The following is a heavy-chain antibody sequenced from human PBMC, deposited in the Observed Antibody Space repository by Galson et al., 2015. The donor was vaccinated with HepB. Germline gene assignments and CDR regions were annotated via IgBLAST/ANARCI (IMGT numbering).Heavy chain of an antibody. D-gene: IGHD4-11*01. CDR3: AKLDSFPAR. Sequence: SLRLSCAASGFTFSSYGMHWVRQAPGKGLEWVAVISYDGSNKYYADSVKGRFTISRDNSKNTLYLQMNSLRAEDTAVYYCAKLDSFPARWGQGTLVTVSS. V-gene: IGHV3-30*18. CDR2: ISYDGSNK. CDR1: GFTFSSYG. J-gene: IGHJ4*02.